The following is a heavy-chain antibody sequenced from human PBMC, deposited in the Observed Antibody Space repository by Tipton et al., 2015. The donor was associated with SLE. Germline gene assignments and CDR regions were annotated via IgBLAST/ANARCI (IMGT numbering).Heavy chain of an antibody. Sequence: QLVQSGAEVKKPGASVKVSCKASGYTFTSYDINWVRQATGQGLEWMGGIIPIFGTANYAQKFQGRVTITADKSTSTAYMGLSSLRSEDTAVYYCARDRITMIPRYFQHWGQGTLVTVSP. CDR1: GYTFTSYD. V-gene: IGHV1-69*06. D-gene: IGHD3-22*01. CDR2: IIPIFGTA. CDR3: ARDRITMIPRYFQH. J-gene: IGHJ1*01.